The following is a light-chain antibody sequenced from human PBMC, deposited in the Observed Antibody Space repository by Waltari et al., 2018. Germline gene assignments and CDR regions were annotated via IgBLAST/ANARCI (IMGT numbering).Light chain of an antibody. V-gene: IGKV3-20*01. CDR2: GTS. CDR3: QHYGYSPFT. CDR1: QSVDSNY. J-gene: IGKJ3*01. Sequence: ELVLTQSPGTLSLSPGEIATLSGRASQSVDSNYFAWYQQKPGQAPRLLIYGTSNRATGISDRFSGSGSGTDFTLTISSLEPEDFAVYYCQHYGYSPFTFGPGTRVGVK.